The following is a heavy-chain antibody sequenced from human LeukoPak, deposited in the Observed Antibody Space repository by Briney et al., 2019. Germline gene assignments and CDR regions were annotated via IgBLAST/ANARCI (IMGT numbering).Heavy chain of an antibody. D-gene: IGHD3-16*01. J-gene: IGHJ4*02. Sequence: GGSLRLSCSASGFTFSTYAMSWVRQAPGTGLEWVSAISGSGGSTYYADSVKGRFTISRDNSKNTLYLQMNSLRAEDTAVYFCARDRGRARDFDYWGQGTLVTVSS. CDR1: GFTFSTYA. CDR3: ARDRGRARDFDY. V-gene: IGHV3-23*01. CDR2: ISGSGGST.